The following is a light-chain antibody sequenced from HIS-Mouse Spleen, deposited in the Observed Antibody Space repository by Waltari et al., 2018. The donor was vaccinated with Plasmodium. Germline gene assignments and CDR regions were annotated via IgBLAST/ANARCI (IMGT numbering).Light chain of an antibody. CDR2: EDS. CDR3: YSTDSSGNHRV. Sequence: SYELTQPPSVSVSPGQTARITCLGDALPKKSAYWYQQKSGQAPVLVIYEDSKRPSGIPERFSGSSSGTMATLTISGAQVEDEADYYCYSTDSSGNHRVFGGGTKLTVL. CDR1: ALPKKS. V-gene: IGLV3-10*01. J-gene: IGLJ3*02.